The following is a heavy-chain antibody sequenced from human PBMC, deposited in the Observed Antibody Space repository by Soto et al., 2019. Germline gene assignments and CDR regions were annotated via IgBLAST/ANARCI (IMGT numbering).Heavy chain of an antibody. CDR2: IKGSHAGGTT. J-gene: IGHJ4*02. V-gene: IGHV3-15*01. Sequence: EVQLVESGGGLVEPGGSIRLSCVASGFTFTKAYMTWVRQAPGKGLEWVGRIKGSHAGGTTDYATSVKGRFTISRDDSKNTLYLQMNSLKPEDTSVCYCATEGGYPGSNFYGAYWGQGTLVTDSS. CDR3: ATEGGYPGSNFYGAY. CDR1: GFTFTKAY. D-gene: IGHD1-26*01.